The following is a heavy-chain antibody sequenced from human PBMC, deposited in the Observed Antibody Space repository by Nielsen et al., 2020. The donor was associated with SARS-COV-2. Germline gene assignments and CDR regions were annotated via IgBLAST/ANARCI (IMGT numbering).Heavy chain of an antibody. CDR2: ISSSSSYT. J-gene: IGHJ6*02. V-gene: IGHV3-11*05. D-gene: IGHD3-9*01. CDR3: ARDDYDILTGYAYYYGMDV. Sequence: GGSLRLSCAASGFTFSDYYMSWIRQAPGKGLEWVSYISSSSSYTNYADSVKGRFTISRDNAKNSLYLQMNSLRAEDTAVYYCARDDYDILTGYAYYYGMDVWGQGTTVTVSS. CDR1: GFTFSDYY.